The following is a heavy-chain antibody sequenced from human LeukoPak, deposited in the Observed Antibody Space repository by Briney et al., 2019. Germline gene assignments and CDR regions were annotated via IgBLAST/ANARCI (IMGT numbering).Heavy chain of an antibody. CDR1: GFTVSSNY. D-gene: IGHD2-15*01. J-gene: IGHJ4*02. V-gene: IGHV3-66*01. CDR3: AKEMKSGGWPIDY. CDR2: IYSGGST. Sequence: PGGSLRLSCAASGFTVSSNYMSWVRQAPGKGLEWVSVIYSGGSTYYADSVKGRFTISRDNSKNTLYLQMNSLRPDDTAVYHCAKEMKSGGWPIDYWGQGVLVTVSS.